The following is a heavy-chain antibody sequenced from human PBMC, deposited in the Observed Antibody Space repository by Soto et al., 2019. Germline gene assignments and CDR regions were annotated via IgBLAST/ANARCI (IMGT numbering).Heavy chain of an antibody. CDR3: AHDSHGGNTYFDL. CDR2: IYFSGST. J-gene: IGHJ4*02. Sequence: VQLQESGPGLVRPSETLSLTCTVSGGSISSGNFYWSWIRQPPGKGLEWIGYIYFSGSTSYSPSLKSRLTISLNTSNNQFSLKLTPVSAADTAVYYCAHDSHGGNTYFDLWVQGALVTVSS. D-gene: IGHD1-26*01. CDR1: GGSISSGNFY. V-gene: IGHV4-30-4*01.